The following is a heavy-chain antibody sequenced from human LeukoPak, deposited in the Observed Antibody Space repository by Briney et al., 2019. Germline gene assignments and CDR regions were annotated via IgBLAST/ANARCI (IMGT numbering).Heavy chain of an antibody. CDR1: GGSISSGDYY. Sequence: SQTLSLTCTVSGGSISSGDYYWSWIRQPPGKGLKWIGYIYYSGSTYYNPSLKSRVTISVDTSNNQFSLKLSSVTAADTAVYYCARVEYQLLYSFYFDYWGQGTLVTVSS. D-gene: IGHD2-2*02. CDR2: IYYSGST. J-gene: IGHJ4*02. CDR3: ARVEYQLLYSFYFDY. V-gene: IGHV4-30-4*08.